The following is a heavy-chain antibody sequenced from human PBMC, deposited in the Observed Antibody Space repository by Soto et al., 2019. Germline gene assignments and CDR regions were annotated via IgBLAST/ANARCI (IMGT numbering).Heavy chain of an antibody. Sequence: GSLRLSCAASGFTFSSYSMNWVRQAPGKGLEWVSSISRRSTFIYYADSLKGRFTVSRDDAKNSLYLQMNSLRAEDTAVYYCARDLDVTMITPGLDYWGQGTRVTVSS. CDR3: ARDLDVTMITPGLDY. D-gene: IGHD3-22*01. CDR1: GFTFSSYS. CDR2: ISRRSTFI. J-gene: IGHJ4*02. V-gene: IGHV3-21*01.